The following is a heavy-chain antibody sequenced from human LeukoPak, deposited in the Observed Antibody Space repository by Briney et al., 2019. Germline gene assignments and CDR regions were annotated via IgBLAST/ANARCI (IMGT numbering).Heavy chain of an antibody. D-gene: IGHD6-6*01. V-gene: IGHV3-7*03. Sequence: GGSLRLSCAVSGFTFSGFWMSWSRQAPGKGLEWVASINSDGSEGYYADVVKGRFTISRDNAKNSLYLQTNSLRAEDTAVYYCARSSYSSSSSVWGQGTMVTVSS. J-gene: IGHJ3*01. CDR3: ARSSYSSSSSV. CDR1: GFTFSGFW. CDR2: INSDGSEG.